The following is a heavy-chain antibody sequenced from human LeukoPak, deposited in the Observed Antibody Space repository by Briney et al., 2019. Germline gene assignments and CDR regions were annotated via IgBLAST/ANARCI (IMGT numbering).Heavy chain of an antibody. D-gene: IGHD3-9*01. V-gene: IGHV1-18*01. CDR3: AIDHCDILTGFPY. Sequence: ASVKVSCKASGYTFTSYGISWVRQAPGQGLERMGWISAYNGNTNYAQKLQGRVTMTTDTTTSTAYKVLRSLRSDDTAVYYCAIDHCDILTGFPYWGQGTLVTVSS. J-gene: IGHJ4*02. CDR1: GYTFTSYG. CDR2: ISAYNGNT.